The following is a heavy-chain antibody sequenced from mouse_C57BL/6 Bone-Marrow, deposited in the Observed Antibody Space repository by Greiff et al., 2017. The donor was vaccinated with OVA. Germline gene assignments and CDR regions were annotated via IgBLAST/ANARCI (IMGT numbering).Heavy chain of an antibody. J-gene: IGHJ1*03. Sequence: VQRVESGPELVKPGASVKLSCKASGYTFTSYDINWVKQRPGQGLEWIGWIYPRDGSTKYNEKFKGKATLTVDTSSSTAYMELHSLTSEDSAVYFCATGATGRYFDVWGTGTTVTVSS. D-gene: IGHD4-1*02. CDR2: IYPRDGST. V-gene: IGHV1-85*01. CDR3: ATGATGRYFDV. CDR1: GYTFTSYD.